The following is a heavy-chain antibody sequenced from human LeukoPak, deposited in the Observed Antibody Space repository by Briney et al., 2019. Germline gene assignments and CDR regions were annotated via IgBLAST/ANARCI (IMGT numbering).Heavy chain of an antibody. CDR3: ARASERARWVDY. D-gene: IGHD4-23*01. CDR1: GFTFSSYS. J-gene: IGHJ4*02. Sequence: GGSLRLSCAASGFTFSSYSMNWVRQAPGKGLEWVANIKQDGSEKYYVDSVKGRFTISRDNAKNSLYLQMNSLRAEDTAVYYCARASERARWVDYWGQGTLVTVSS. CDR2: IKQDGSEK. V-gene: IGHV3-7*01.